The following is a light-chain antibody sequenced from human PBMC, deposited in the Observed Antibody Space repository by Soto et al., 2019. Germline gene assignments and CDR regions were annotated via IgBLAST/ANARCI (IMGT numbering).Light chain of an antibody. CDR3: QQYGNSPFP. CDR1: QSVSSSY. J-gene: IGKJ5*01. V-gene: IGKV3-20*01. Sequence: IVLTLSPGTLSLSPGERANLSCRASQSVSSSYLAWYQQKPGQAPRLLIYGASTRATGIPDRFSGSESGTDFTLTISRLEPEDFVVYYCQQYGNSPFPFGEGTRLEIK. CDR2: GAS.